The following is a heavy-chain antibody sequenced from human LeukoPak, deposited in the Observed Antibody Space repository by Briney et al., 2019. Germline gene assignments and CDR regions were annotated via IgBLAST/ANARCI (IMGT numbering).Heavy chain of an antibody. Sequence: PSETLSLTCTVSGGSISSYYWNWIRQPAGKGLAWIGRIYASGSTDYNPSLKSRVTMSVDTSKNQFSLKLSSVTAADTAVYYCAREPSYYYGSGSFDYWGQGTLVTVSS. V-gene: IGHV4-4*07. CDR2: IYASGST. J-gene: IGHJ4*02. CDR3: AREPSYYYGSGSFDY. CDR1: GGSISSYY. D-gene: IGHD3-10*01.